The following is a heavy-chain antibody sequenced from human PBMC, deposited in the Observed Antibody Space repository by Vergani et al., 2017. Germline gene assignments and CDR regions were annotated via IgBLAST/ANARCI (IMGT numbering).Heavy chain of an antibody. J-gene: IGHJ5*02. CDR2: IYYSGST. Sequence: QLQLQESGPGLVKPSETLSLTCTVSGGSISSSSYYWGWIRQPPGTWLGWIGSIYYSGSTYYNPSLKSRVTISVDTSKNQFSLKLSSVTAADTAVYYCARVGDYDRPNWFDPWGRGTLVTVSS. CDR1: GGSISSSSYY. D-gene: IGHD4-17*01. CDR3: ARVGDYDRPNWFDP. V-gene: IGHV4-39*07.